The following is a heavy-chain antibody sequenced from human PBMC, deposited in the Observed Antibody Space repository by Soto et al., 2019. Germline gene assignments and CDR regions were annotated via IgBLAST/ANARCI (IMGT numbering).Heavy chain of an antibody. J-gene: IGHJ5*02. CDR3: VRGDYGDYSHWFDP. D-gene: IGHD4-17*01. Sequence: QVQLVQSGAEVKKPEASVRVSCKASGYTFTKFDINLVRQATGQGLEWMGWMNPNSGNTGYAQKFQGRVTMTRNTSITTAYMELSTLRSEDTAVYYCVRGDYGDYSHWFDPWGQGTLVTVSS. CDR2: MNPNSGNT. CDR1: GYTFTKFD. V-gene: IGHV1-8*01.